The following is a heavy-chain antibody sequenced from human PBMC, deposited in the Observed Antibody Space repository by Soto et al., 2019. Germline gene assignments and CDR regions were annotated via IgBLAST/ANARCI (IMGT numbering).Heavy chain of an antibody. CDR2: ISYDGSNK. CDR3: ARETYYDFWSGPYSGMDV. J-gene: IGHJ6*02. CDR1: GFTFSSYA. V-gene: IGHV3-30-3*01. Sequence: QVQLVESGGGVVQPGRSLRLSCAASGFTFSSYAMHWVRQAPGKGLEWVAVISYDGSNKYYADSVKGRFTISRDNSKHTLYLQMNSLRAEDTAVYYCARETYYDFWSGPYSGMDVWGQGTTVTVSS. D-gene: IGHD3-3*01.